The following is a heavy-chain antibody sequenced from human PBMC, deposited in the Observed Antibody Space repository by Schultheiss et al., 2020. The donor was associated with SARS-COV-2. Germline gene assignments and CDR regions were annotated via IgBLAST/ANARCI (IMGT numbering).Heavy chain of an antibody. CDR2: INHSGST. CDR3: ARGSLIYDFWSGYYADY. V-gene: IGHV4-34*01. J-gene: IGHJ4*02. Sequence: GSLRLSCAVYGGSFSGYYWSWIRQPPGKGLEWIGEINHSGSTNYNPSLKSRVTISVDTSKNQFSLKLSSVTAADTAVYYCARGSLIYDFWSGYYADYWGQGTLVTVSS. CDR1: GGSFSGYY. D-gene: IGHD3-3*01.